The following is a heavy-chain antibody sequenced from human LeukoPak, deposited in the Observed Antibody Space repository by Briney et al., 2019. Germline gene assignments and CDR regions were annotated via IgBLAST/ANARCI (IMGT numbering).Heavy chain of an antibody. Sequence: SETLSLTCSVSGGSISGSVWGWIRQPPGKRMECICYSSYSGSTNFNPSRNSPVTISVETSKNHFSLILTSATAADSAGYYCARLRGDDDYVGVFHSWGQGTLVTVSS. J-gene: IGHJ4*02. CDR1: GGSISGSV. CDR2: SSYSGST. D-gene: IGHD4-17*01. CDR3: ARLRGDDDYVGVFHS. V-gene: IGHV4-59*01.